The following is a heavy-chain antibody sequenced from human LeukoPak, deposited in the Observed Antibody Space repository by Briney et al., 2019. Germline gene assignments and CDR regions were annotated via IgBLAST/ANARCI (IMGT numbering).Heavy chain of an antibody. CDR2: IYYTGST. J-gene: IGHJ4*02. CDR1: GGSIDSYY. D-gene: IGHD2-2*01. V-gene: IGHV4-59*01. CDR3: ARVYQSAEYYFDF. Sequence: SETLSLTCTVSGGSIDSYYWSWIRQPPGKGLEWIGYIYYTGSTEYHPSLKSRVTISLDTSKNQFSLKLTSVTVADTAVYYCARVYQSAEYYFDFWGQGNEVSVSS.